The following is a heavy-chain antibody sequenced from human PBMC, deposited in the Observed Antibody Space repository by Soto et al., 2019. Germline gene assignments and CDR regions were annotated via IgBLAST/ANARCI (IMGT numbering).Heavy chain of an antibody. CDR3: ARALVRRSDALDI. D-gene: IGHD3-10*01. CDR2: IKQDGSQK. Sequence: GGSLRLSCAASGFTFSSYWMSWVRQAPGRGLEWVANIKQDGSQKYFVDSVKGRFTISRDNAKNSLYLQMNSLRAEDTAVYYCARALVRRSDALDIWGRGTMVTVSS. CDR1: GFTFSSYW. J-gene: IGHJ3*02. V-gene: IGHV3-7*04.